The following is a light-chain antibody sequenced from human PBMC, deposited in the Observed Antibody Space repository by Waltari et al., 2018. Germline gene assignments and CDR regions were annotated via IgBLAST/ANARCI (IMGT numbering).Light chain of an antibody. Sequence: EIVLTQSPVTLSLAAGERATLSCRASESVSNYLAWYQQKPGQSPTLCIYDTSKRATGIPGRFSGSVYGTDFTLTINNLEAEDFALYYCQQGVILPLTFGGGTKLEIK. CDR1: ESVSNY. CDR3: QQGVILPLT. J-gene: IGKJ4*01. V-gene: IGKV3-11*01. CDR2: DTS.